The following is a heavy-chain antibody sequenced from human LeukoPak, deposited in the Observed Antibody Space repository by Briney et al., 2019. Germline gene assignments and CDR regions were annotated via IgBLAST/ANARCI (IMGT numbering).Heavy chain of an antibody. CDR3: ARQVVRYNWNDGNDAFDI. J-gene: IGHJ3*02. Sequence: SETLSLTCAVYGGSFSGYYWSWIRQPPGKGLEWIGEINHSGSTNYNPSPESRVTILVDTSKNQYSLKLSSVTAADTAVYYCARQVVRYNWNDGNDAFDIWGQGTMVTVSS. V-gene: IGHV4-34*01. CDR2: INHSGST. CDR1: GGSFSGYY. D-gene: IGHD1-1*01.